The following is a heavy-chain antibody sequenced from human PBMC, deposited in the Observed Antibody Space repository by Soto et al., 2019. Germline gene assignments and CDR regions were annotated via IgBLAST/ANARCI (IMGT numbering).Heavy chain of an antibody. V-gene: IGHV3-23*01. D-gene: IGHD1-1*01. Sequence: GGSLRLSCVASGFTFSGYGLSWVRQARGKGLEWVSGISGSGSSTYNEDAVKGGFAITIDQPKSTFYLYMNSLRADNPAIYYCARKWGVGTTPRFYFDYWGLGALVTVSS. J-gene: IGHJ4*02. CDR3: ARKWGVGTTPRFYFDY. CDR1: GFTFSGYG. CDR2: ISGSGSST.